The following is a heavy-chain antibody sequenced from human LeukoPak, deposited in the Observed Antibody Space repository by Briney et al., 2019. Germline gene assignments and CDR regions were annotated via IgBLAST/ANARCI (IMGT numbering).Heavy chain of an antibody. CDR3: ARSRDYGGGYFDY. V-gene: IGHV3-33*01. J-gene: IGHJ4*02. CDR2: MWSDGNTK. CDR1: GFTFNTYH. Sequence: GGSLRLSCAAPGFTFNTYHMYWVRQGPGKGLEWVAVMWSDGNTKYYADSVKGRFSISGDSSDNTLYLQMNSLTAEDTAVYYCARSRDYGGGYFDYWGQGTLVTVSS. D-gene: IGHD4-23*01.